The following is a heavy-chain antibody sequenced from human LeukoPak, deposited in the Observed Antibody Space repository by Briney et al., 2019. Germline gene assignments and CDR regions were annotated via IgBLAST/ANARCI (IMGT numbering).Heavy chain of an antibody. V-gene: IGHV3-30*18. CDR3: AKQLGIY. CDR2: ISYDGSNK. D-gene: IGHD6-13*01. CDR1: GFTFSSYG. Sequence: PGGSLRLSCAASGFTFSSYGMHWVRQAPGKGLEWVAVISYDGSNKYYADSVKGRFTISRDNSKNTLYLQMNSLRAEDTAVYYCAKQLGIYWGQGTLVTVSS. J-gene: IGHJ4*02.